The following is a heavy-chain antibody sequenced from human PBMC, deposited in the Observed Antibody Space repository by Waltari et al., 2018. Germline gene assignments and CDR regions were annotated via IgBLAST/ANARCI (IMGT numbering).Heavy chain of an antibody. CDR1: GFTFSSYS. J-gene: IGHJ4*02. CDR2: ISSSSSYI. Sequence: EVQLVESGGGLVKPGGSLRLSCAASGFTFSSYSMNWVRQAPGKGLEWVSSISSSSSYIYYADSVKGRFTISRDNAKNSLYLQMNSLRAEDTAVYYCASTEGLWFGGEKLDYWGQGTLVTVSS. V-gene: IGHV3-21*01. D-gene: IGHD3-10*01. CDR3: ASTEGLWFGGEKLDY.